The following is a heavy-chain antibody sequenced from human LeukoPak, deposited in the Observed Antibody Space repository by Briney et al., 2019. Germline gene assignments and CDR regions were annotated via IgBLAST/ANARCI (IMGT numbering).Heavy chain of an antibody. CDR3: ARDGDTYALGP. CDR1: GSTFRDYY. D-gene: IGHD3-16*01. V-gene: IGHV3-11*04. J-gene: IGHJ5*02. CDR2: ISETGSTT. Sequence: GGSLRLSCAASGSTFRDYYMTWIRQAPGKGLEWVSSISETGSTTYYADSVRGRFTISRDNVKNSLFLQMNSLRVDDTAVYYCARDGDTYALGPWGQGALVTVSS.